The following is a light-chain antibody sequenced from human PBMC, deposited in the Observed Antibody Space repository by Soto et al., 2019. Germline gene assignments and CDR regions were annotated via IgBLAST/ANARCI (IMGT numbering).Light chain of an antibody. CDR3: QQYGSSLIT. J-gene: IGKJ5*01. Sequence: EIVMTQSPATLSVSPGEGATRSCRTSQSVSSNLAWYQQKPGQAPRLLIYDTSNRATGIPARFSGSGSGTDFTLTISRLEPEDFAVYYCQQYGSSLITFGQGTRLEIK. V-gene: IGKV3-20*01. CDR2: DTS. CDR1: QSVSSN.